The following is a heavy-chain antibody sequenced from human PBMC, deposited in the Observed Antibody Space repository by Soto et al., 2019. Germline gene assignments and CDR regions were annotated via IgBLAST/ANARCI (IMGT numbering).Heavy chain of an antibody. V-gene: IGHV1-18*01. CDR3: ARDGYSTNLAY. CDR2: ISAYNGNT. Sequence: QVQLVQSGAEVKKPGASVKVSCKASGYTFTSYGISWVRQAPGQGLEWMGWISAYNGNTNYAQKLQGRVTMTTDSSASTADMELRSLRSDDTAVYYWARDGYSTNLAYWGQGLLVSVSS. J-gene: IGHJ4*02. CDR1: GYTFTSYG. D-gene: IGHD6-13*01.